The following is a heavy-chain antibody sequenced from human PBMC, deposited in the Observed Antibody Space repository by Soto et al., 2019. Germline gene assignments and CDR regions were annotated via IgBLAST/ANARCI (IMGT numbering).Heavy chain of an antibody. CDR3: ARNCGGDCYTNFDY. Sequence: EVQLLESGGGLVQPGGSLRLSCAASGFTFSSYAMSWVRQAPGRGLEWVSAISGSGGTTYYGDSVRGRFTVSRDNCRDTLYLQMNSLRADDTALYYCARNCGGDCYTNFDYWGPGTLVTVSS. D-gene: IGHD2-21*02. V-gene: IGHV3-23*01. CDR2: ISGSGGTT. J-gene: IGHJ4*02. CDR1: GFTFSSYA.